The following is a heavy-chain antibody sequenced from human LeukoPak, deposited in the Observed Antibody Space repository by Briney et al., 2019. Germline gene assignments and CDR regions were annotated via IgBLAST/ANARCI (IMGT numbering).Heavy chain of an antibody. CDR2: ISGSGGST. CDR3: AKGLRGYRNFDY. CDR1: GFTVSSNY. V-gene: IGHV3-23*01. Sequence: PGGSLRLSCAASGFTVSSNYMSWVRQAPGKGLEWVSTISGSGGSTYYADSVKGRFTISRDNSKNTLYLQMNSLRAEDTAAYYCAKGLRGYRNFDYWGQGSLVTVSS. D-gene: IGHD5-12*01. J-gene: IGHJ4*02.